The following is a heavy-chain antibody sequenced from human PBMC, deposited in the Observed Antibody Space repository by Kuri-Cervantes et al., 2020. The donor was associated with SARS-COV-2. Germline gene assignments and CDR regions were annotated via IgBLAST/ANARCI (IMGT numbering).Heavy chain of an antibody. V-gene: IGHV4-59*01. J-gene: IGHJ4*02. CDR1: GGSISSYY. D-gene: IGHD1-1*01. CDR2: IYYSGST. Sequence: SETLFLACTVSGGSISSYYWSWIRQPPGKGLEWIGYIYYSGSTNYNPSLKSRVTISVDTSKNQFSLKLSSVTAADTAVYYCARVNDYYFDYWGQGTLVTVSS. CDR3: ARVNDYYFDY.